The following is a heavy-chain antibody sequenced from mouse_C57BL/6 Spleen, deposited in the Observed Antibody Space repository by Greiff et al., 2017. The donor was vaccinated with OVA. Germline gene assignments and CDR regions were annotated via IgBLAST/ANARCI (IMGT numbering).Heavy chain of an antibody. CDR2: IDPSDSYT. D-gene: IGHD2-2*01. J-gene: IGHJ3*01. V-gene: IGHV1-69*01. Sequence: QVQLQQSGAELVMPGASVKLSCKASGYTFTSYWMHWVKQRPGQGLEWIGEIDPSDSYTNYNQKFKGKSTLTVDKSSSTAYMQLSSLTSEDSAVYYCARGGVIPWFAYWGQGTLVTVSA. CDR3: ARGGVIPWFAY. CDR1: GYTFTSYW.